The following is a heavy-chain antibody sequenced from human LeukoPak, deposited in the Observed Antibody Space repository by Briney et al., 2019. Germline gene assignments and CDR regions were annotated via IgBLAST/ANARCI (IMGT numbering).Heavy chain of an antibody. J-gene: IGHJ4*02. CDR1: GYTFTSYG. D-gene: IGHD5-18*01. CDR2: ISAYNGNT. CDR3: ARAVGVQLWSNFFDY. Sequence: ASVKVSCKASGYTFTSYGISWVRQAPGQGLEWMGWISAYNGNTNYTQKLQGRVTTTTDTSTSTAYMELRSLRSDDTAVYYCARAVGVQLWSNFFDYWGQGTLVTVSS. V-gene: IGHV1-18*01.